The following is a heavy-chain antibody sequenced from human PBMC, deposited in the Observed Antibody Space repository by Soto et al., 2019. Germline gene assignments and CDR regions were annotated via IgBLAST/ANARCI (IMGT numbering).Heavy chain of an antibody. Sequence: GGSLRLSIAASGFTFSSYGMHWVRQAPGKGLEWVAVIWYDGSNKYYADSVKGRFTISRDNSKNTLYLQMNSLRAEDTAVYYCARDLRSVTTNAFDIWGQGTMVTVSS. D-gene: IGHD4-17*01. J-gene: IGHJ3*02. CDR2: IWYDGSNK. CDR1: GFTFSSYG. CDR3: ARDLRSVTTNAFDI. V-gene: IGHV3-33*01.